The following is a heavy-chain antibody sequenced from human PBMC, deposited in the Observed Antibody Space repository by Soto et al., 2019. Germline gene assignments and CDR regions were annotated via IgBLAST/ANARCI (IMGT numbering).Heavy chain of an antibody. Sequence: SETLSLTCTVSGASISSGGYYWGWIRQHPGKGLEWIGYIYYSGSTYYNPSLKSRVAISVDTSKNQFSLKLSSVTAADTAVYNCAREPGPWGQGTLVTVSS. J-gene: IGHJ5*02. CDR1: GASISSGGYY. CDR3: AREPGP. CDR2: IYYSGST. V-gene: IGHV4-31*03.